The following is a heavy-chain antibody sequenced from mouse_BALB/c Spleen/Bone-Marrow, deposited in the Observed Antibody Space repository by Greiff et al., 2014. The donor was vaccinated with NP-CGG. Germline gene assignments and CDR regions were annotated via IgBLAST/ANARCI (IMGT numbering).Heavy chain of an antibody. J-gene: IGHJ2*01. CDR3: ARDHFDH. Sequence: QVQLQQSGAELMKPGASVKISCKATGHTFSSYWIEWIKQRPGHSLEWIGEILPGSVTTNYNGRFKGKATFTADTSSNTAYMQLSSLTSEDSAVYYCARDHFDHWGPGTTLTVSS. CDR1: GHTFSSYW. CDR2: ILPGSVTT. V-gene: IGHV1-9*01.